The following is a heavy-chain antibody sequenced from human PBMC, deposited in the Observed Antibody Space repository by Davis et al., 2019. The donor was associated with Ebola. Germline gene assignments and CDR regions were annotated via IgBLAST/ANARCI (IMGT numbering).Heavy chain of an antibody. CDR2: IYHSGST. J-gene: IGHJ4*02. CDR3: ASMAPWIQRNRGGYFDY. CDR1: GGSISSSNW. D-gene: IGHD5-18*01. V-gene: IGHV4-4*02. Sequence: MPSETLSLTCAVSGGSISSSNWWRWVRQPPGKGLEWIGDIYHSGSTNYNPSLKSRVTISVDKSKNQFSLKLSSVTAADTAVYYCASMAPWIQRNRGGYFDYWGQGTLVTVSS.